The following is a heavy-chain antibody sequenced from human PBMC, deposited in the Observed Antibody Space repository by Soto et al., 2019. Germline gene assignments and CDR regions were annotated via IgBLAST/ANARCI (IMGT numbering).Heavy chain of an antibody. CDR3: AIGRGGNKY. CDR2: TDQSGGT. D-gene: IGHD3-16*01. V-gene: IGHV4-34*01. CDR1: GGAFRPYY. Sequence: QVQIQQWGTGLLKTSESLSLNCAVEGGAFRPYYWSWVRQPPGKGLEWIGETDQSGGTYYNPSLKSRVTVSLDTSKNQFSLEVKSVTAADTAVYYCAIGRGGNKYWGQGTLVTVSS. J-gene: IGHJ4*02.